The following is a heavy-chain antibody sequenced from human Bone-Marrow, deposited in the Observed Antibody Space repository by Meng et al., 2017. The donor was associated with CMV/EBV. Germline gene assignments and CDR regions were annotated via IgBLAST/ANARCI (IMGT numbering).Heavy chain of an antibody. CDR3: VRVPPVGGGCCVFDC. V-gene: IGHV3-48*03. J-gene: IGHJ4*02. Sequence: GGSLRLSCAASGFTFSSYEMNWVRQAPGAGLEWVSYISSSDDTIYYTDSVKGRFTISRDNAKNSLYLQMNSLRVEDTAVYYCVRVPPVGGGCCVFDCWGQGTLVTVSS. CDR2: ISSSDDTI. CDR1: GFTFSSYE. D-gene: IGHD2-15*01.